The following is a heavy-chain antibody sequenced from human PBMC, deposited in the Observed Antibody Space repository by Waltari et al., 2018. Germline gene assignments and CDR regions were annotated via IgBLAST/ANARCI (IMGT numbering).Heavy chain of an antibody. CDR1: GGTFSSYA. CDR3: ARYCSSTSCYRNRCDD. V-gene: IGHV1-69*05. D-gene: IGHD2-2*01. J-gene: IGHJ4*02. Sequence: QVQLVQSGAEVKKPGSSVKVSCKASGGTFSSYAISWVRQAPGQGLEWMGGIIPIFGTANYAQKFQGRVTMTTDTSTSTAYMELRSLRSDDTAVYYCARYCSSTSCYRNRCDDWGQGTLVTVSS. CDR2: IIPIFGTA.